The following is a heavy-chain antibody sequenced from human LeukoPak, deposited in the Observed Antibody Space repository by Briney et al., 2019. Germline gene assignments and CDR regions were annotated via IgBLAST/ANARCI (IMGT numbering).Heavy chain of an antibody. CDR2: IYYSGNT. Sequence: SETLSLTCTVSGGSISSYYWSWIRQPPGKGLEWIGYIYYSGNTNYNPSLKSRVTISVDTPKNQFSLKLSSVTAADTAVYYCARRYSSGWLFDYWGRGTLVTVSS. D-gene: IGHD6-19*01. V-gene: IGHV4-59*01. J-gene: IGHJ4*02. CDR3: ARRYSSGWLFDY. CDR1: GGSISSYY.